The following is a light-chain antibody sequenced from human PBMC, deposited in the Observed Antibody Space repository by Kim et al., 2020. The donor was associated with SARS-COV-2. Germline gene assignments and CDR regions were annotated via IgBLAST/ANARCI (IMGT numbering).Light chain of an antibody. Sequence: SASLGDRVTITCRAKQDVSSWLAWYHQRPGRATKLVIYATSSLQSGVPARFSGSGSGTDFTLTISSLQPEDFGTYYCQQAISFPFTFGQGTKLEI. CDR2: ATS. J-gene: IGKJ2*01. CDR1: QDVSSW. CDR3: QQAISFPFT. V-gene: IGKV1-12*01.